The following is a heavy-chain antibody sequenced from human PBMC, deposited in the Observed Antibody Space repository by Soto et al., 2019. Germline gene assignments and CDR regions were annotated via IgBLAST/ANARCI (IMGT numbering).Heavy chain of an antibody. CDR1: GYTFTNFG. CDR3: ARDWGQQWLAYGLDV. D-gene: IGHD6-19*01. V-gene: IGHV1-18*01. CDR2: ISTYNGHT. J-gene: IGHJ6*02. Sequence: QVQLVQSGAEVKKLGASVKVSCKASGYTFTNFGISWVRQAPGQGLEWMGWISTYNGHTTSAQQLQGRLTMTTDTSTSTAFMELRSLRSDDAAVYFCARDWGQQWLAYGLDVWGQGTTVTVSS.